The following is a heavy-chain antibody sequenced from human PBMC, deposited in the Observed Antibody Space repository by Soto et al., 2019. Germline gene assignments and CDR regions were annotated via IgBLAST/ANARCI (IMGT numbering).Heavy chain of an antibody. CDR2: IYYSGST. CDR1: DGSLSSSSYY. V-gene: IGHV4-39*01. CDR3: ASYGGCYGQGGISNWFQP. J-gene: IGHJ5*02. D-gene: IGHD3-10*01. Sequence: SETLSLTCTVSDGSLSSSSYYWGWIRQPPGKGLEWIGSIYYSGSTYYNPSLKSRVTISVDTSKNQFSLKLSSVTAADTAVYYCASYGGCYGQGGISNWFQPRSQGALGT.